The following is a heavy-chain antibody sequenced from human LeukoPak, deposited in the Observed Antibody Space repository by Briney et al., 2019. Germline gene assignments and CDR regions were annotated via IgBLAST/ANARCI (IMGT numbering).Heavy chain of an antibody. D-gene: IGHD3-22*01. J-gene: IGHJ3*02. CDR1: GYTFTSYG. CDR3: ARGGGYYDSSGYYYVAFDI. V-gene: IGHV1-18*01. Sequence: ASVKVSCKASGYTFTSYGISWVRQARGRGREWVGWISAYNGNTNYAQKLQDRVTLPTDTSASTAHMELRSLGSDDTAVYYCARGGGYYDSSGYYYVAFDIWGQGTMVTVSS. CDR2: ISAYNGNT.